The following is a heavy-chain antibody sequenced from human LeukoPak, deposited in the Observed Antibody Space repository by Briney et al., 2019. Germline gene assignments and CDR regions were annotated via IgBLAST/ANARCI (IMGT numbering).Heavy chain of an antibody. CDR3: ARDSGIVGANPDY. CDR1: GGTFSSYA. Sequence: ASVKVSCKGSGGTFSSYALSWVRQAPGQGLEWMGIINPSGGSTSYAQKFQGRVTMTRDTSTSTVYMELSSLRSEDTAVYYCARDSGIVGANPDYWGQGTLVTVSS. CDR2: INPSGGST. V-gene: IGHV1-46*01. D-gene: IGHD1-26*01. J-gene: IGHJ4*02.